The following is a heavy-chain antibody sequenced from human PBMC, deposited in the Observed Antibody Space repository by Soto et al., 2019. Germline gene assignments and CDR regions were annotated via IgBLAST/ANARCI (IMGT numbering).Heavy chain of an antibody. CDR1: GFTFNNYA. D-gene: IGHD4-17*01. V-gene: IGHV3-23*01. CDR2: ISGSGDST. CDR3: ASKLSYGGSSDY. Sequence: GSLRLSCAASGFTFNNYAMSWVRQAPGKGLEWVSTISGSGDSTYYADSVKGRFTMSRDNSKNTLYLQMNSLRAEDTAVYYCASKLSYGGSSDYWGQGTLVTVSS. J-gene: IGHJ4*02.